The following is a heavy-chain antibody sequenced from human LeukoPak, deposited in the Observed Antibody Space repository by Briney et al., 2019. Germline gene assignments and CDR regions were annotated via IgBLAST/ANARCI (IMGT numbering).Heavy chain of an antibody. CDR3: AKEYYDVLTGSNYMDV. CDR1: GFTFSNGW. CDR2: IKTESDGATT. J-gene: IGHJ6*03. V-gene: IGHV3-15*01. D-gene: IGHD3-9*01. Sequence: GGSLRLSCAASGFTFSNGWMSWVRQAPRKGLEWVGQIKTESDGATTDYAAPVKGRFTISRDDSKNTLFLQMNSLRAEDTAIYYCAKEYYDVLTGSNYMDVWGKGTTVTVSS.